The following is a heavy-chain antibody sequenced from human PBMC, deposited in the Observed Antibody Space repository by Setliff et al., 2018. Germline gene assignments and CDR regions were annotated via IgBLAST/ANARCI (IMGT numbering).Heavy chain of an antibody. CDR3: ASDIHNDYDYFDY. CDR2: VRSRINNFAT. J-gene: IGHJ4*02. D-gene: IGHD4-17*01. CDR1: GFHFSSHA. V-gene: IGHV3-73*01. Sequence: GGSLRLSCAASGFHFSSHAIHWVRQAPGKGLEWVGRVRSRINNFATAYDASVKGRFIISRDDSKNTAYLQMNSLETEDTAVYYCASDIHNDYDYFDYWGQGIQVTVSS.